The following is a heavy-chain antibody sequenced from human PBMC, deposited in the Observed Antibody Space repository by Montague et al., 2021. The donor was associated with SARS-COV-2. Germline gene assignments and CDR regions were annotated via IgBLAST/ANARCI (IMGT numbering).Heavy chain of an antibody. D-gene: IGHD2-15*01. CDR1: GDSISTNSGT. CDR3: ARAERGSCGDGNCYQYFFNY. V-gene: IGHV6-1*01. Sequence: CAISGDSISTNSGTWNWVRLSPSRGLEWLGRTYYRSEWYSDYSVSVKSRISFNPDTSKNQFSLQLNSVTPEDTAVYYCARAERGSCGDGNCYQYFFNYWGQGTLVTVSS. CDR2: TYYRSEWYS. J-gene: IGHJ4*02.